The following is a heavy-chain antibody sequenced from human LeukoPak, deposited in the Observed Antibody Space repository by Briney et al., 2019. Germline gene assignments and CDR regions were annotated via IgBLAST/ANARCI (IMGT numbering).Heavy chain of an antibody. D-gene: IGHD6-13*01. V-gene: IGHV4-34*01. Sequence: SETLSLTCAVYGGSLSGYYWSWIRQPPGKGLECIGEINHSGSTNYNPSLKSRVTISVDTSKNQFSLKLSSVTAADTAVYYCARWIAAAGNNYGMDVWGQGTTVTVSS. CDR3: ARWIAAAGNNYGMDV. CDR1: GGSLSGYY. J-gene: IGHJ6*02. CDR2: INHSGST.